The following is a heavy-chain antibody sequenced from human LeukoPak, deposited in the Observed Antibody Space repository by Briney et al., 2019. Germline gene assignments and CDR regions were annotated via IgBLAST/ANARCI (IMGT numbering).Heavy chain of an antibody. V-gene: IGHV3-48*04. CDR1: GFTFSRYS. J-gene: IGHJ4*02. D-gene: IGHD3-16*02. Sequence: GGSLRLSCAASGFTFSRYSMNWVRQAPGKGLEWVSYISSSGSTMYYADSVKGRFTISRDNAKNSLYLQMNSLRAEDTAVYYCVRDDPSEELSFWGQGALVTVSS. CDR3: VRDDPSEELSF. CDR2: ISSSGSTM.